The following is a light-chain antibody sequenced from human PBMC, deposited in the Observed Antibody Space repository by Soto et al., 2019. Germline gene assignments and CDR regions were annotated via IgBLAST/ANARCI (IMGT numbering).Light chain of an antibody. J-gene: IGKJ2*01. CDR1: QSIFNY. V-gene: IGKV1-39*01. Sequence: DIQMTQSPSSLSASVGDRVTITCRSSQSIFNYLNWYQQKPGKAPEVLIYAASSLQIGVPSRFAGSGSGTDFTLTITGLRPEDSATYYCQQTYSELVYTFGRGTKLEIK. CDR2: AAS. CDR3: QQTYSELVYT.